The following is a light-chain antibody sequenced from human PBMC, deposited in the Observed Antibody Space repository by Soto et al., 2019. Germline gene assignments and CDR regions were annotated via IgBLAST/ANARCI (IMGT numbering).Light chain of an antibody. CDR2: DVS. J-gene: IGLJ1*01. CDR3: SSYTSGSTLYI. CDR1: SSDVGGYNY. V-gene: IGLV2-14*01. Sequence: QSVLTQPASVSGSPGQSITISCTGTSSDVGGYNYVSWYQQHPGKAPKLMIYDVSNRPSGVSNRFSGSKSGNTASLTISGLQPEDEADYYCSSYTSGSTLYIFGTGTKLTVL.